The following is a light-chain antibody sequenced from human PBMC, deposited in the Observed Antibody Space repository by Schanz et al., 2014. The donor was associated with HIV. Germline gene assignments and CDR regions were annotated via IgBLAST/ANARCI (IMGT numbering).Light chain of an antibody. CDR1: QGIGND. CDR2: AAS. J-gene: IGKJ4*01. V-gene: IGKV1-39*01. CDR3: QQSYSTPT. Sequence: DIQMTQSPSSLSASVGDRVTITCRASQGIGNDLGWYQQRPGKAPKLLIYAASSLQSGVPSRFSGSGSGTDFTLTISSLQPEDFATYYCQQSYSTPTFGGGTKVEIK.